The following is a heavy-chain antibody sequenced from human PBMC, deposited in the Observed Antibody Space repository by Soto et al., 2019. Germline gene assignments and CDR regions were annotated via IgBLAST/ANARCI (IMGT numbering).Heavy chain of an antibody. CDR2: IYYTGNT. J-gene: IGHJ5*02. Sequence: QVQLLESGPKRVKPSQTLSLTCTVSGASITTAYYWTWVRQHPLKGLEWIGHIYYTGNTYYNPSLKIRLSISLDTSNTQFSLQLESVTAADTAIYYCERWSRFDPWGQGTLVTV. CDR3: ERWSRFDP. V-gene: IGHV4-31*03. CDR1: GASITTAYY. D-gene: IGHD1-26*01.